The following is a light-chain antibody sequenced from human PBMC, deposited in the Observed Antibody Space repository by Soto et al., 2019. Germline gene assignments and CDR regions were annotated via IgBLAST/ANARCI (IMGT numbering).Light chain of an antibody. Sequence: QSALTQPASLSGSPGQSITISCTGSSNDIGSYNYVSWYQQHPCKAPKLIIFDVSNRPSGVSNRFSGSRSGNTASLTISQLQTEDEADYFCHSYQLIGGGTKLTVL. CDR3: HSYQL. J-gene: IGLJ2*01. CDR1: SNDIGSYNY. V-gene: IGLV2-14*03. CDR2: DVS.